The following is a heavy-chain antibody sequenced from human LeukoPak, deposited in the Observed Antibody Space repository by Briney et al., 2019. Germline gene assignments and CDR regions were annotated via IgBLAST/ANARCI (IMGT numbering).Heavy chain of an antibody. V-gene: IGHV3-53*01. J-gene: IGHJ4*02. CDR3: AKMDSSGWYLY. CDR1: GFTISSNY. D-gene: IGHD6-19*01. CDR2: IYSGGST. Sequence: GGSLRLSCAASGFTISSNYMSWVRQAPGKGLEWVSVIYSGGSTYYADSVKGRFTISRDNSKNTLYLQMNSLRAEDTAVYYCAKMDSSGWYLYWGQGTLVTVSS.